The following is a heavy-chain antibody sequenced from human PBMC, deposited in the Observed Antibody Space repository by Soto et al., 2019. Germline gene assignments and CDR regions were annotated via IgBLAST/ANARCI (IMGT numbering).Heavy chain of an antibody. V-gene: IGHV1-69*19. J-gene: IGHJ4*02. D-gene: IGHD3-10*01. CDR1: GGTFNTYA. CDR2: ISPMFGAA. CDR3: AREVQVRTPAFVY. Sequence: QVQLVQSGAEMKKPGSSVKVSCQSSGGTFNTYAMNWVRQAPGQGPEWMGDISPMFGAANYAPKFQGRVTIPADESTGTSYMQLRSLTSDDTALFFCAREVQVRTPAFVYWGQGSLVTVSS.